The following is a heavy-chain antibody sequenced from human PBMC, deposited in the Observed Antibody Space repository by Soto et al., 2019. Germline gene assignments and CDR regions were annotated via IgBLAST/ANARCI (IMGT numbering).Heavy chain of an antibody. CDR1: GGGNLRDYR. Sequence: QVQLVQSGAEVKEPGSSVKVSCKASGGGNLRDYRTTWVRRAPGQGLEWMGGIIPKLGSANYAQNFQGRVTVTADECTNTVYMELRSLRSDDTAVYYCAPGGDGYNSGAVYWGQGTPVTVSS. CDR3: APGGDGYNSGAVY. D-gene: IGHD2-21*01. V-gene: IGHV1-69*01. CDR2: IIPKLGSA. J-gene: IGHJ4*02.